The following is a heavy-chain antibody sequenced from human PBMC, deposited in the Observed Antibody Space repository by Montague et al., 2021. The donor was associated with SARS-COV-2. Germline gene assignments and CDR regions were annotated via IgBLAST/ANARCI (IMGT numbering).Heavy chain of an antibody. CDR2: IYYDGST. CDR1: SDSIRSSSYY. CDR3: ARRVHPAFGSGAIDY. Sequence: SETRSLTCTVASDSIRSSSYYWGWIRQPPGRGLEWIGSIYYDGSTYYNPSFKSRVTISVDTSKTQFSLKLSSVTAADTAVYPSARRVHPAFGSGAIDYWGQGTLVTVSS. J-gene: IGHJ4*02. D-gene: IGHD6-19*01. V-gene: IGHV4-39*01.